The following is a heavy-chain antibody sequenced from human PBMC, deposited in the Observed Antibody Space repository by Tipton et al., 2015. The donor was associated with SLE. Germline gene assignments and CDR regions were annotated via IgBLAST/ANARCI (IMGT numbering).Heavy chain of an antibody. J-gene: IGHJ4*02. Sequence: TLSLTCSVSGFSISSSYYWGWIRQSPGKGLEWIGSISYTGSTFYSPSLKSRVTMSLDTSKIHFSLRLTSVTAADTAVYYCAGGDYHGSVSYIGYWGQGTLVTVSS. V-gene: IGHV4-38-2*02. D-gene: IGHD3-10*01. CDR3: AGGDYHGSVSYIGY. CDR1: GFSISSSYY. CDR2: ISYTGST.